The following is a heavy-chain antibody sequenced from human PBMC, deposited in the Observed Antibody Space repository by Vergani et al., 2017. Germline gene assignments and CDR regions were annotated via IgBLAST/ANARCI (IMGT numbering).Heavy chain of an antibody. D-gene: IGHD3-10*01. V-gene: IGHV5-51*01. CDR1: GYSFTSYW. J-gene: IGHJ4*02. Sequence: EVQLVQSGAEVKKPGESLKISCKGSGYSFTSYWIGWVRQMPGKGLEWMGIIYAGNSDTKYNPSFEGRVTTSVDRSTNTAYLQWRSLEASDTAIYFCARRHGSGSYLEFWGQGTLVTVSS. CDR2: IYAGNSDT. CDR3: ARRHGSGSYLEF.